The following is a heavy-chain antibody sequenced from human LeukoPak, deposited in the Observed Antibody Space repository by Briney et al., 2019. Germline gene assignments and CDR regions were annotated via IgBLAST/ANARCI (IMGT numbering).Heavy chain of an antibody. J-gene: IGHJ4*02. V-gene: IGHV4-38-2*02. CDR2: IYHSGST. D-gene: IGHD1-26*01. Sequence: SETLSLTCTVSGYSISSGYYWGWIRQPPGKGLEWIGSIYHSGSTYYNPSLKSRVTISVDTSKNQFSLKLSSVTAADTAVYYCARALVVGATGSIDYWGQGTLVTVSS. CDR3: ARALVVGATGSIDY. CDR1: GYSISSGYY.